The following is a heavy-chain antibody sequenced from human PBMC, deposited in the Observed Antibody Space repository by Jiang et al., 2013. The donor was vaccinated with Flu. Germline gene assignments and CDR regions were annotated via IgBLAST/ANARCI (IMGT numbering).Heavy chain of an antibody. J-gene: IGHJ4*02. CDR1: GGSFSGYY. CDR3: ARGLSYGWGAGTGFDY. D-gene: IGHD5-18*01. Sequence: LLKPSETLSLTCAVYGGSFSGYYWSWIRQPPGKGLEWIGEINHSGSTNYNPSLKSRVTISVDTSKNQFSLKLSSVTAADTAVYYCARGLSYGWGAGTGFDYWGQGTLVTVSS. CDR2: INHSGST. V-gene: IGHV4-34*01.